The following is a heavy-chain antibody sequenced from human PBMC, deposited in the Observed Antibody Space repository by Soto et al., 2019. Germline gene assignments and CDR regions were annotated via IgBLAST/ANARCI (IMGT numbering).Heavy chain of an antibody. CDR2: ISPYSGNT. D-gene: IGHD2-15*01. Sequence: QVQLVQSGDEVRKPGSSVKVSCKASGYIFVNYGIAWVRQAPGQGLEWMGWISPYSGNTHYASKVQGSLTMTTDTSTSTAYMDPGTLTSDDTAVYCCVMVDNFVTHSPQGVWGQGTTVTVSS. V-gene: IGHV1-18*01. CDR3: VMVDNFVTHSPQGV. CDR1: GYIFVNYG. J-gene: IGHJ6*02.